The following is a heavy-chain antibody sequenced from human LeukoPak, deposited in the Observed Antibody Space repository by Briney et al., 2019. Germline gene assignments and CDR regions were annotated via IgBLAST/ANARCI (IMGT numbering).Heavy chain of an antibody. D-gene: IGHD6-13*01. CDR2: MNPNSGNT. V-gene: IGHV1-8*01. J-gene: IGHJ4*02. CDR3: AKGVGAAGLY. CDR1: GYTFTDYD. Sequence: ASVKVSCKASGYTFTDYDINWVRQATGQGLEWMGWMNPNSGNTHYAQNFQGRVTMTRNTSISTAYMEVSSLRSEDTAVYYCAKGVGAAGLYWGQGTLVTVSS.